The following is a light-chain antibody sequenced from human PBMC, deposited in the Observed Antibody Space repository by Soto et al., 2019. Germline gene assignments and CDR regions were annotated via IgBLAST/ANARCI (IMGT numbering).Light chain of an antibody. CDR2: EGT. CDR1: SSVVGGYNL. Sequence: THPVSGSRLDVDCITIFCTGTSSVVGGYNLVSWYQQHPGKAPKLMIYEGTKRPSGVSNRFSGSKSGNTASLTISVLQAEDEADYYCCSYAGSSFYVFGTGTKVTVL. CDR3: CSYAGSSFYV. J-gene: IGLJ1*01. V-gene: IGLV2-23*01.